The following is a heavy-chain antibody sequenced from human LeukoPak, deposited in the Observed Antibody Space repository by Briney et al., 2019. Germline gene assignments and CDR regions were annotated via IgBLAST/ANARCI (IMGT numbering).Heavy chain of an antibody. J-gene: IGHJ4*02. D-gene: IGHD3-10*01. CDR1: GFTFSNYW. V-gene: IGHV3-7*01. CDR3: ATSTAVRGGSDY. CDR2: IKEDESVK. Sequence: GGSLRLSCAASGFTFSNYWMSWVRQAPGKGLEWVANIKEDESVKYYVDSVKGRFTISRDNAKNSLYLQMNSLRAEDTAVYYCATSTAVRGGSDYWGQGTLVTVSS.